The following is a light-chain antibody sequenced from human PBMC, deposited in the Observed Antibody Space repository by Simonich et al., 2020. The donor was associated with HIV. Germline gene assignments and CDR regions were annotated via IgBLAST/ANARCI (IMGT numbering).Light chain of an antibody. CDR1: QNVTSN. V-gene: IGKV3-11*01. CDR3: QQRSNWEGT. Sequence: EIVMTQSPATLSVSPGERATLSCRATQNVTSNLAWYQPKPGQAPRLLIYDASNRATGIPARFSGTGSGTDFTLTISSLEPEDFAVYYCQQRSNWEGTFGGGTKVEIK. J-gene: IGKJ4*01. CDR2: DAS.